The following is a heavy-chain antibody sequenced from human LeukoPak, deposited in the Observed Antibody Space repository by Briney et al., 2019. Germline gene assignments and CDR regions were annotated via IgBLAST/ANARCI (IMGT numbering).Heavy chain of an antibody. Sequence: SVKVSCKASGYSFTSYGISWVRQAPGQGLEWMGRIIPILGIANYAQKFQGRVTITADKSTSTAYMELSSLRSEDTAVYYAIYGYSYGMDVWGQGTTVTVSS. J-gene: IGHJ6*02. CDR1: GYSFTSYG. CDR3: IYGYSYGMDV. D-gene: IGHD3-10*01. V-gene: IGHV1-69*04. CDR2: IIPILGIA.